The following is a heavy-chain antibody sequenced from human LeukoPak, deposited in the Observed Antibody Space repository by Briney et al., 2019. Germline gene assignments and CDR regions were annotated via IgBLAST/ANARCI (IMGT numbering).Heavy chain of an antibody. J-gene: IGHJ6*02. D-gene: IGHD2-15*01. V-gene: IGHV3-53*05. CDR1: GVTVSRNY. CDR2: INSGGST. Sequence: PGGSLRLSCAASGVTVSRNYMSWVRQAPGKGLEWVSVINSGGSTHYADSVKGRFTISRDNSKNTLYLQMNSLRAEDTAVYYCARVVVFAISYYYYGMDVWGQGTTVTVSS. CDR3: ARVVVFAISYYYYGMDV.